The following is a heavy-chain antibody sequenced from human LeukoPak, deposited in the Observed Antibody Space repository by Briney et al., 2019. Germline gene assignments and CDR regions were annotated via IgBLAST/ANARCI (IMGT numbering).Heavy chain of an antibody. D-gene: IGHD6-13*01. Sequence: GGSLRLSCAASGFTFSSYAMSWVRQAPGKGLEWVSAISGSGGSTYYADSVKGRFTISRDNSKNTLYLQMNSLRAEDTAVYYCAKEGPLIDSSSWYPMGINWFDPWGQGTLVTVSS. CDR2: ISGSGGST. V-gene: IGHV3-23*01. CDR3: AKEGPLIDSSSWYPMGINWFDP. J-gene: IGHJ5*02. CDR1: GFTFSSYA.